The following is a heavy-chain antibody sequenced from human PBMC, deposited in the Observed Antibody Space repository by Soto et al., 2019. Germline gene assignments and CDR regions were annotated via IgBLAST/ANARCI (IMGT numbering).Heavy chain of an antibody. V-gene: IGHV2-5*02. CDR1: GFSLSTSGVG. D-gene: IGHD1-1*01. CDR3: AQGEGTIMVVDY. CDR2: IYWDDDK. Sequence: QITLKESGPTLVKPTQTLTLTCTFSGFSLSTSGVGVGWIRQPPGKALEWLALIYWDDDKRYSPSLKSRLTIXKXTSKNQVVLTMTNMDPVDTATYYCAQGEGTIMVVDYWGQGTLVTVSS. J-gene: IGHJ4*02.